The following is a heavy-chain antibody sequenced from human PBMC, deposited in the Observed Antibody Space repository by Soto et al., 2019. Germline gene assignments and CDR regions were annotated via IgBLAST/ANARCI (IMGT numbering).Heavy chain of an antibody. CDR1: GFTVSSNY. Sequence: PGGSLSLSCAVSGFTVSSNYMSWVRQAPGKGLEWVSVIYSGGSTYYADSVKGRFTISRDNSKNTLYLQMNGLRAEDTAVYYCARDRASPYDYYYYYGMDVWGQGTTVTVSS. V-gene: IGHV3-53*01. CDR2: IYSGGST. CDR3: ARDRASPYDYYYYYGMDV. J-gene: IGHJ6*02. D-gene: IGHD4-17*01.